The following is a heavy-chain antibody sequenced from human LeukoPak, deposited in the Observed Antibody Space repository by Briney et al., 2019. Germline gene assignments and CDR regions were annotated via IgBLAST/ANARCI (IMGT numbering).Heavy chain of an antibody. J-gene: IGHJ3*01. D-gene: IGHD1-1*01. CDR3: AREALEAFDF. Sequence: GGSLRLSCAASGFTFSDYTMNWVRQAPGKGLEWVSSISSSSSYIYYADSVKGRFTISRDNAKNLLYLQMNSLRDDDTAVYYCAREALEAFDFWGQGTMVTVSS. CDR2: ISSSSSYI. CDR1: GFTFSDYT. V-gene: IGHV3-21*06.